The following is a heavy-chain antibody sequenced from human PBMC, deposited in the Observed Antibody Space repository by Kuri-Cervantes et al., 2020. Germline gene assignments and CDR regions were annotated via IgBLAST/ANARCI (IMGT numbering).Heavy chain of an antibody. D-gene: IGHD2-8*02. J-gene: IGHJ5*02. CDR2: IFSNDEK. Sequence: SGPTLVKPTATLTLTCTVSGFSLSNARMGVSWIRQPPGKALEWLAHIFSNDEKSYSTSLKSRLTISKDTSKSQVVLTMTNMDPVDTATYYCAHRPIGYCTGGVCYLTWFDPWGQGTLVTVSS. CDR3: AHRPIGYCTGGVCYLTWFDP. CDR1: GFSLSNARMG. V-gene: IGHV2-26*01.